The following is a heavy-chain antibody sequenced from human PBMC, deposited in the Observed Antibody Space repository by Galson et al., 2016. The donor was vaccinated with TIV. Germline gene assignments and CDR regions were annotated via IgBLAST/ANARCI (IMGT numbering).Heavy chain of an antibody. CDR2: IYNSGTT. V-gene: IGHV4-31*03. J-gene: IGHJ1*01. Sequence: CNVSGGSISSGGYFWSWIRQHPGKGLEWIGYIYNSGTTFYDPSLKNRVSISVDTSKNHFSLRLSSVTAADTAVYYCARWADSGSYYQYFHHWGQGTLVTVSS. CDR3: ARWADSGSYYQYFHH. D-gene: IGHD1-26*01. CDR1: GGSISSGGYF.